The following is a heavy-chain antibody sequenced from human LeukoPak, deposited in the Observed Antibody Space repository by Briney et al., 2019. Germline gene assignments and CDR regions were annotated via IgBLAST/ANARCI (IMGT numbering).Heavy chain of an antibody. CDR2: IRQDGSEK. CDR3: TRFSRSSSSNY. D-gene: IGHD6-6*01. V-gene: IGHV3-7*01. J-gene: IGHJ4*02. Sequence: GGSLRLSCAASGFTFSNYWMSWVRQAPGKGLEWVAVIRQDGSEKKYVDSVKGRFTISRDNAKNSLYLEMNSLRAEDTAVYYCTRFSRSSSSNYWGQGTLVTVSS. CDR1: GFTFSNYW.